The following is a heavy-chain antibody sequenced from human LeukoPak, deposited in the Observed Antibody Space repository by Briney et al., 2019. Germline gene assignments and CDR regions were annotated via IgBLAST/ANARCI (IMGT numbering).Heavy chain of an antibody. J-gene: IGHJ4*02. V-gene: IGHV4-39*07. Sequence: PSETLSLTCTVSGGSISSSSYYWGWLRQPPGTGPEWIGSIYYSGSTYYNPSLKSRVTISVDTSKNQFSLKLSSVTAADTAVYYCARVSAVFDYWGQGTLVTVSS. D-gene: IGHD1-26*01. CDR2: IYYSGST. CDR1: GGSISSSSYY. CDR3: ARVSAVFDY.